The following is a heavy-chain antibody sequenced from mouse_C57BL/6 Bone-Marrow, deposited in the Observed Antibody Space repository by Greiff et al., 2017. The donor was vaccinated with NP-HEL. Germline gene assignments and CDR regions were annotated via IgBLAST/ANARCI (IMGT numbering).Heavy chain of an antibody. CDR2: ISNLAYSI. V-gene: IGHV5-15*04. Sequence: EVKLVESGGGLVQPGGSLKLSCAASGFTFSDYGMAWVRQAPRKGPEWVAFISNLAYSIYYADTATGRFTISRENAKNTLYLEMSSLRSEDTAMYYCASQGCAYWGQGTLVTVSA. J-gene: IGHJ3*01. CDR1: GFTFSDYG. CDR3: ASQGCAY.